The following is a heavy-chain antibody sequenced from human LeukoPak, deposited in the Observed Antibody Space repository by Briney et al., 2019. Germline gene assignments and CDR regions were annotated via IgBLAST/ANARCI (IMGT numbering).Heavy chain of an antibody. CDR1: GDSVSSYSAA. J-gene: IGHJ6*02. D-gene: IGHD5-18*01. Sequence: SQTLSLTCAISGDSVSSYSAAWNWIRQSPSRGLEWLGRTYYRSKWYNDYAVSVKSRITINPDTSTNQFSLQLNSVTPEDTAVYYCARSVAYSYGFLGDYYGMDVWGQGTTVTVSS. CDR2: TYYRSKWYN. CDR3: ARSVAYSYGFLGDYYGMDV. V-gene: IGHV6-1*01.